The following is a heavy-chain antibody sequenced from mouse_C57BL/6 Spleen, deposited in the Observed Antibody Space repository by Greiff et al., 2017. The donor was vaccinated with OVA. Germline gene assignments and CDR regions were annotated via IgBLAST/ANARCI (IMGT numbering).Heavy chain of an antibody. CDR1: GYAFSSYW. Sequence: VQLQQSGAELVKPGASVKISCKASGYAFSSYWMNWVKQRPGKGLEWIGQIYPGDGDTNYNGKFKGKATLTADKSSSTAYMRLSSLTSEDSAVYFCARNYGHYYAMDYWGQGTSVTVSS. J-gene: IGHJ4*01. CDR3: ARNYGHYYAMDY. D-gene: IGHD1-1*02. V-gene: IGHV1-80*01. CDR2: IYPGDGDT.